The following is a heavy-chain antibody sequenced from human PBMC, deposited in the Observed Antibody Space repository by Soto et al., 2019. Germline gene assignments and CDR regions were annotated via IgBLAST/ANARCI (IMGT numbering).Heavy chain of an antibody. D-gene: IGHD4-17*01. J-gene: IGHJ3*02. CDR2: IIPIFGTA. Sequence: SVKVSCKASGGTFSSYAIGWVRQAPGQGLEWMGGIIPIFGTANYAQKFQGRVTITADKSTSTAYMELSSLRSEDTAVYYCARDRRPDATTQVDAFDIWGQGTMVTVSS. V-gene: IGHV1-69*06. CDR1: GGTFSSYA. CDR3: ARDRRPDATTQVDAFDI.